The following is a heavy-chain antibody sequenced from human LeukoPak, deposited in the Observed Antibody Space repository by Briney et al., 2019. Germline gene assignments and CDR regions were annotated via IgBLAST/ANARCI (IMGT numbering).Heavy chain of an antibody. Sequence: GASVKVSCKASGGTFSSYAISWVRQAPGQGLEWMGGIIPIFGTANYAQKFQGRVTITTDESTSTAYMELSSLRSEDTAVYYCARDLGKYSSSSRGTNWFDPWGQGTLVTVSS. J-gene: IGHJ5*02. D-gene: IGHD6-6*01. CDR3: ARDLGKYSSSSRGTNWFDP. CDR1: GGTFSSYA. CDR2: IIPIFGTA. V-gene: IGHV1-69*05.